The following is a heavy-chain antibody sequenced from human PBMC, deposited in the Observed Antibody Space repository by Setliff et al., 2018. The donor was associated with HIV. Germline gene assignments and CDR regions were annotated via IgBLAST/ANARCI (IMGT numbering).Heavy chain of an antibody. D-gene: IGHD4-17*01. V-gene: IGHV4-39*07. CDR2: IYYSGST. CDR3: AATVVNGAFDI. J-gene: IGHJ3*02. CDR1: GGSISSSSYY. Sequence: LSLTCTVSGGSISSSSYYWGWIRQPPGKGLEWIGSIYYSGSTYYNPSLKSRVSISVDTSKKYFSLKLSSVTAADTAIYYCAATVVNGAFDIWGQGTMVTVSS.